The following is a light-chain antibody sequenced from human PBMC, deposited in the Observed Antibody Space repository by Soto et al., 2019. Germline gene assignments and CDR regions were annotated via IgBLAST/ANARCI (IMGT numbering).Light chain of an antibody. V-gene: IGLV2-14*01. J-gene: IGLJ1*01. CDR1: SSDVGGYNS. CDR2: DVS. CDR3: SSHTSSSLYV. Sequence: QSALTQPASVSGSPGQSITISCTGTSSDVGGYNSVSWYQQHPGKAPKLMIYDVSNLPSGVSNRFSGSKSGNTASLTLSGVEAEDESDYYCSSHTSSSLYVFGTGTKLTVL.